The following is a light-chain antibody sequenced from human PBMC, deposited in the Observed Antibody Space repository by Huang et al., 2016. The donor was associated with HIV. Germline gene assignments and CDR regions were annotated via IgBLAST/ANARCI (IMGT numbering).Light chain of an antibody. Sequence: EIVLTQSPGTLSLSPGERATLSCRASQSISSSYLAWYLQKPGQAPRLLIYGASSSATGIPDRFSGSGSGTDFTLTISRLESEDFAVYYCQQYGSSSWTFGQGTKVEIK. V-gene: IGKV3-20*01. CDR1: QSISSSY. CDR3: QQYGSSSWT. J-gene: IGKJ1*01. CDR2: GAS.